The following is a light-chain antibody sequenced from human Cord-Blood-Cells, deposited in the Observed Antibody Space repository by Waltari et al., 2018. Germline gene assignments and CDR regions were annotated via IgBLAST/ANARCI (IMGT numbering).Light chain of an antibody. CDR2: EGS. J-gene: IGLJ3*02. Sequence: QSALTQPASVSGSPGQSITISCTGTSSDVGSYNLVSWYQQHPGKPPKLMIYEGSTRPSGVSNLFSGSKSGNAASLTFTGLQAEDEADYYCCSYAGSSTWVFGGRTKLTVL. V-gene: IGLV2-23*01. CDR1: SSDVGSYNL. CDR3: CSYAGSSTWV.